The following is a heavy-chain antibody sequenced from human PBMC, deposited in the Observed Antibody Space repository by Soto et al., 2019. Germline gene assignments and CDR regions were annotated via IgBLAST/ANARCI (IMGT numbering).Heavy chain of an antibody. CDR2: ISYDGSNK. J-gene: IGHJ4*02. V-gene: IGHV3-30*18. CDR1: GFTFSSYG. Sequence: QVQLVESGGGVVQPGRSLRLSCAASGFTFSSYGIHWVRQAPGKGLEWVAVISYDGSNKYYADSVKGRFTISRDNSKKNLYLQMTSLRAEETAVYYCAKDTYCYDSSGYYVFDYWGQGTLGTVSS. D-gene: IGHD3-22*01. CDR3: AKDTYCYDSSGYYVFDY.